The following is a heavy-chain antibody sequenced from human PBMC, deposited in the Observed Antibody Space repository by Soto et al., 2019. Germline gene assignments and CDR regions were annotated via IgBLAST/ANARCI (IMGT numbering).Heavy chain of an antibody. CDR1: GGSINNGDYY. J-gene: IGHJ4*02. V-gene: IGHV4-30-4*01. D-gene: IGHD5-12*01. CDR2: MYHSGST. Sequence: SETLSLTCTVSGGSINNGDYYWSWIRQPPGKGLEWIGEMYHSGSTNYSPSLKSRVTISLDKSKNQFSLKLTSVTAADTAVYYCAGSRDGYNYDYWGQGTPVTVSS. CDR3: AGSRDGYNYDY.